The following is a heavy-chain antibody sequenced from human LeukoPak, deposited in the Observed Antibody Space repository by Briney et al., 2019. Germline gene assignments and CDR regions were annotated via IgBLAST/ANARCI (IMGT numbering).Heavy chain of an antibody. CDR3: AGSMGS. J-gene: IGHJ4*02. CDR1: GSTFSDHH. V-gene: IGHV3-72*01. Sequence: GGSLRLSCAASGSTFSDHHTDWVRQAPGKGLEWVGRIRNKAYSYTTEYAASVAGRFTISRDDSKNSLYLQMNSLKTEDTAVYYCAGSMGSWGQGALVTVSS. D-gene: IGHD3-16*01. CDR2: IRNKAYSYTT.